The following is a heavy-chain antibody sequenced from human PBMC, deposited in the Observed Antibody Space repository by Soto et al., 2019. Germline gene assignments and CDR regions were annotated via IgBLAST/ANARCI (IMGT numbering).Heavy chain of an antibody. V-gene: IGHV6-1*01. CDR2: TYYRSKWYN. D-gene: IGHD3-22*01. Sequence: QVPLQQSGPGLVKPSQTLSLTCAISGDSVSSNSAAWNWIRQSPSRGLEWLGRTYYRSKWYNDYAASVKRRTTTNPDTSKNQFSLQLNSVTPEDTAVYYCAREPYYYDSSGYYYPFDYWGQGTLVTVSS. CDR1: GDSVSSNSAA. J-gene: IGHJ4*02. CDR3: AREPYYYDSSGYYYPFDY.